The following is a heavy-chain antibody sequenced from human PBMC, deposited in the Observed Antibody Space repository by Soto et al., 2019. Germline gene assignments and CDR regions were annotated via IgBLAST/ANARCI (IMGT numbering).Heavy chain of an antibody. CDR2: IIPLFGKS. V-gene: IGHV1-69*13. J-gene: IGHJ4*02. Sequence: ASVKVSCKASGGTFSDSGISWVRQAPGQGLEWIGGIIPLFGKSDYRQEFQGRVTLTADESKTTAYMELSSLRSEDSAVYYCAKDRAGDMNIWGQGTLVTVSS. CDR1: GGTFSDSG. CDR3: AKDRAGDMNI. D-gene: IGHD2-21*01.